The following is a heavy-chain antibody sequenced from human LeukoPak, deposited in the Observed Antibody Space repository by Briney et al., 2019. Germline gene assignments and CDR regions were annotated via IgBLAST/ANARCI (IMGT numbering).Heavy chain of an antibody. Sequence: PSETLSLTCTVSGGSISSSSYYWAWIRQPPGKGLEWIGSIYYSGSTYYNPSLKSRVTISVDTSKNQFSLKLSSVTAADTAVYYCARDKATITMVRGVIYVGYYYMDVWGKGTTVTVSS. CDR2: IYYSGST. J-gene: IGHJ6*03. CDR1: GGSISSSSYY. V-gene: IGHV4-39*07. CDR3: ARDKATITMVRGVIYVGYYYMDV. D-gene: IGHD3-10*01.